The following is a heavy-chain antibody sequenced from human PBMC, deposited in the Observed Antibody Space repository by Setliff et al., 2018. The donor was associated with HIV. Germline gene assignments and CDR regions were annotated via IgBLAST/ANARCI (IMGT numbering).Heavy chain of an antibody. CDR3: VKSASWDLRGWLH. Sequence: PGGSLRLSCAASGFTFSSYGMNWVRQAPGKGLEWVSHISSSGVIHYADSVKGRFTISRDFSKNMVYLQMSSLRAEDSAVYYCVKSASWDLRGWLHWGQGTPVTVPQ. V-gene: IGHV3-23*01. J-gene: IGHJ4*02. CDR1: GFTFSSYG. D-gene: IGHD6-19*01. CDR2: ISSSGVI.